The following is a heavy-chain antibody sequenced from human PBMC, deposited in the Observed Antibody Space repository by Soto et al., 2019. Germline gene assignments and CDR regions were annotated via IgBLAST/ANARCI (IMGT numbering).Heavy chain of an antibody. CDR3: AREYTAWPLAYGLDV. CDR1: GFTFSTYS. Sequence: GGSLILSCVGSGFTFSTYSINWVRQAPGKGLEWVSSISIRSDIYYADSVKGRFTISRDNAKNSVSLQMNSLRAEDTAVYYCAREYTAWPLAYGLDVWGQGTTVTVSS. V-gene: IGHV3-21*01. CDR2: ISIRSDI. D-gene: IGHD2-2*02. J-gene: IGHJ6*02.